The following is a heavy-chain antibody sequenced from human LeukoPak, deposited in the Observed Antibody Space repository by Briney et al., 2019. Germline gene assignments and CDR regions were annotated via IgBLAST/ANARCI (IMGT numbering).Heavy chain of an antibody. V-gene: IGHV4-59*01. CDR1: GGSISSYY. J-gene: IGHJ4*02. CDR2: IYYSGST. Sequence: PSETLSLTCTVSGGSISSYYWSWIRQPPGKGLEWIGYIYYSGSTNYNPSLKSRVTISVDTSKNQFSLKLSSVTAADTAVYYCARGSHDFWSGEIFETMVWGQGTLVTVSS. CDR3: ARGSHDFWSGEIFETMV. D-gene: IGHD3-3*01.